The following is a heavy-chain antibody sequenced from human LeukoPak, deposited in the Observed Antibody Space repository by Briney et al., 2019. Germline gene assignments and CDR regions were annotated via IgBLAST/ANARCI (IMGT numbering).Heavy chain of an antibody. CDR2: MLYDGRNE. D-gene: IGHD1-26*01. Sequence: GGSLRLSCAASGFSFSSYAMHWVRQAPGKGLEWVAVMLYDGRNEYYADSVKGRFTISRDNSKSTLYLQMNSLRAEDTAVYYCARNPASGSYQEYFGYWGQGTLVTVSS. J-gene: IGHJ4*02. CDR3: ARNPASGSYQEYFGY. V-gene: IGHV3-33*01. CDR1: GFSFSSYA.